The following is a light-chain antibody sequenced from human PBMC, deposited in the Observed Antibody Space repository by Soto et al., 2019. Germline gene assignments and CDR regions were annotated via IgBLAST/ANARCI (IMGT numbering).Light chain of an antibody. CDR2: GAS. Sequence: EIVLTQSPGTLSLSPGERATLSCRASQSVSSSYLAWYQQKPGQAPRLLIYGASSRATGIPDRFSGSGSWKDFTLTISRLEPEDFAVYYCQQYGSSPPWTFGQGTKVEIK. CDR1: QSVSSSY. CDR3: QQYGSSPPWT. J-gene: IGKJ1*01. V-gene: IGKV3-20*01.